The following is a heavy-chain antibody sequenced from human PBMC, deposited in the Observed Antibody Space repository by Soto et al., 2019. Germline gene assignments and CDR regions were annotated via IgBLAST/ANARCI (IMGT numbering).Heavy chain of an antibody. CDR3: ARDLGWEGHGAFDI. V-gene: IGHV3-74*01. Sequence: AGGSLRLSCAASGFTFISYWMHWVLQAPGKGLVWVSRINSDGSSTSYADSVKGRFTISRDNAKNTLYLQMDSLRAEDTAVYYCARDLGWEGHGAFDIWGQGTMVTVSS. CDR2: INSDGSST. CDR1: GFTFISYW. J-gene: IGHJ3*02. D-gene: IGHD6-19*01.